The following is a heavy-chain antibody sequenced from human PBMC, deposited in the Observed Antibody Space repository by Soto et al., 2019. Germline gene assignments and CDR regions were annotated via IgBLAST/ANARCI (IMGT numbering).Heavy chain of an antibody. CDR1: GYTFISYA. J-gene: IGHJ6*02. CDR3: ARRRPYSYGMDV. Sequence: QVQLVQSGAEVKKPGASVKVSCKASGYTFISYAMHWVRQAPGHRLEWMGWINAGNGNTHYSQKFQGRVTITRDTSASTAYMELSSLRSEDTAVYYCARRRPYSYGMDVWGQGSTVTVSS. CDR2: INAGNGNT. D-gene: IGHD2-21*01. V-gene: IGHV1-3*01.